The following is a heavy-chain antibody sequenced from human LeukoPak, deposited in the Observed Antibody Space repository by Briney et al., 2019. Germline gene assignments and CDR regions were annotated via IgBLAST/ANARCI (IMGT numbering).Heavy chain of an antibody. D-gene: IGHD3-22*01. V-gene: IGHV4-59*01. Sequence: PSEILSLTCTVSGGSISSYYWSWIRQPPGKGLEWIGYIYYSGSTNYNPSLKSRVTISVDTSKNQFSLKLSSVTAADTAVYYCAKYDYYDSSGYFYAGDWGQGTLVTVSS. CDR3: AKYDYYDSSGYFYAGD. CDR2: IYYSGST. CDR1: GGSISSYY. J-gene: IGHJ4*02.